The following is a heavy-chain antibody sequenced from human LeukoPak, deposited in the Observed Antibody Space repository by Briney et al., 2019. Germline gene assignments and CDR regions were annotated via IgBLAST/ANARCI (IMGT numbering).Heavy chain of an antibody. V-gene: IGHV3-21*01. J-gene: IGHJ3*02. CDR3: ARETYCSGGSCYKGNAFDI. Sequence: GGSLRLSCAASGFTFSSYAMNWVRQAPGKGLEWVSSISSSSSYIYYADSVKGRFTISRDNAKNSLYLQMNSLRADDTAVYYCARETYCSGGSCYKGNAFDIWGQGTMVTVSS. CDR1: GFTFSSYA. CDR2: ISSSSSYI. D-gene: IGHD2-15*01.